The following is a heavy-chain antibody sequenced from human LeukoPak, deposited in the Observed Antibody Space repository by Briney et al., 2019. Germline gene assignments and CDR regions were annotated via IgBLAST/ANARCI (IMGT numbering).Heavy chain of an antibody. CDR3: ARGPKYYDFWSGYYPFDY. V-gene: IGHV4-34*01. Sequence: PSETLSLTCAVYGGSFSGYYWSWIRQPPGKGLEWIGEINHSGSTNYNPSLKSRVTISVDTSKNQFSLKLSSVTAADTAVYYCARGPKYYDFWSGYYPFDYWGQGTLVTVSS. D-gene: IGHD3-3*01. J-gene: IGHJ4*02. CDR2: INHSGST. CDR1: GGSFSGYY.